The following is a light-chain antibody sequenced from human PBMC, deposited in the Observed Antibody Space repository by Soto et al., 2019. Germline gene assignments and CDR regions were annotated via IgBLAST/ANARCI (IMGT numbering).Light chain of an antibody. CDR2: GAS. Sequence: EVVLTQSPGTLSLSPGERATLSCRASQSVSSNYLAWYQQKPGQTPRLLIYGASSRATGIPDRFSGSGSWTDFRLTISRLERDDFAVYYCQQYGSSSDFTFGPGIKGDIK. CDR3: QQYGSSSDFT. CDR1: QSVSSNY. V-gene: IGKV3-20*01. J-gene: IGKJ3*01.